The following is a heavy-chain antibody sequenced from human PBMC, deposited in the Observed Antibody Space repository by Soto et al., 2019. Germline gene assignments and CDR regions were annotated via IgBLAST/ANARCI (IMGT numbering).Heavy chain of an antibody. V-gene: IGHV3-48*02. CDR3: ARDRAGYYDSSGYYYFDY. D-gene: IGHD3-22*01. CDR1: GFTFSSYS. CDR2: ISSSSSTI. Sequence: GESLKISCAASGFTFSSYSMNWVRQAPGKGLEWVSYISSSSSTIYYADSVKGRFTISRDNAKNSLYLQMNSLRDEDTAVYYCARDRAGYYDSSGYYYFDYWGQGTLVTVSS. J-gene: IGHJ4*02.